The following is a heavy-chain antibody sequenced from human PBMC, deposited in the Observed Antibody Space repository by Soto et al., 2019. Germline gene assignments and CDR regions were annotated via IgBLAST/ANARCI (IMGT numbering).Heavy chain of an antibody. Sequence: GGSLRLSXAASGFTFSSYWMSWVRQAPGKGLEWVANIKQDGSEKYYVDSVKGRFTISRDNAKNSLYLQMNSLRAEDTAVYYCARLEGGYYYAFDYWGQGTLVTVSS. J-gene: IGHJ4*02. D-gene: IGHD3-22*01. CDR1: GFTFSSYW. CDR2: IKQDGSEK. CDR3: ARLEGGYYYAFDY. V-gene: IGHV3-7*01.